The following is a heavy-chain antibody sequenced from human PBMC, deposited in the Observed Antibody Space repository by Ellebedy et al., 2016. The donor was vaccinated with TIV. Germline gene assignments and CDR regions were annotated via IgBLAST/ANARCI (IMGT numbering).Heavy chain of an antibody. CDR1: GGTFSSYA. J-gene: IGHJ4*02. CDR2: IIPIFGTA. D-gene: IGHD3-10*01. V-gene: IGHV1-69*13. Sequence: AASVKVSCKASGGTFSSYAISWVRQAPGQGLEWMGGIIPIFGTANYAQKFQGRVTITADESTSTAYMELSSLRSEDTAVYYCARTGGFGEFDYWGQGTLVTVSS. CDR3: ARTGGFGEFDY.